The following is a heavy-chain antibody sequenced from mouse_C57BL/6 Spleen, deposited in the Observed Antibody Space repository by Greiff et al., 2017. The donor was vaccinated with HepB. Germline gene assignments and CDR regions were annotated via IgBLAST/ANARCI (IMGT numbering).Heavy chain of an antibody. D-gene: IGHD1-1*01. V-gene: IGHV1-80*01. Sequence: QVQLKQSGAELVKPGASVKISCKASGYAFSSYWMNWVKQRPGKGLEWIGQIYPGDGDTNYNGKFKGKATLTADKSSSTAYMQLSSLTSEDSAVYFCARSTIYYYGSSLVYFDYWGQGTTLTVSA. CDR3: ARSTIYYYGSSLVYFDY. J-gene: IGHJ2*01. CDR1: GYAFSSYW. CDR2: IYPGDGDT.